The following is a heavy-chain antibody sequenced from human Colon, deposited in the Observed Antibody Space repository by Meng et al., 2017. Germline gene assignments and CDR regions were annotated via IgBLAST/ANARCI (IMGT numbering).Heavy chain of an antibody. J-gene: IGHJ5*02. CDR3: ARDSGYDKNWFDP. CDR1: GGSVTSNSYY. D-gene: IGHD5-12*01. Sequence: VHRQVSRAGLVRPALTLSLTCTVSGGSVTSNSYYWSWIRQPPGQGLEWIGFIYYSGSTNYNPSLKSRVTISVDTSKNQFSLKVSSVTAADTAVYYCARDSGYDKNWFDPWGQGTLVTVSS. V-gene: IGHV4-61*01. CDR2: IYYSGST.